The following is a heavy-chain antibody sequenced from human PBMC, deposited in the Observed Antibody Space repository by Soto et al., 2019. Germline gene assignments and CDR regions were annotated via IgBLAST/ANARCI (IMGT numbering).Heavy chain of an antibody. Sequence: GGSLRLSCAASGFTFSAYAMHWVRQAPGKGLEWVAVISYDGTNNYYADSVKGRFTISRDNSKNTLFLQMNSLRSEDTAVYYCATITVVRGVTYDAFDFWGQGTMVTVSS. CDR1: GFTFSAYA. V-gene: IGHV3-30-3*01. J-gene: IGHJ3*01. CDR3: ATITVVRGVTYDAFDF. D-gene: IGHD3-10*01. CDR2: ISYDGTNN.